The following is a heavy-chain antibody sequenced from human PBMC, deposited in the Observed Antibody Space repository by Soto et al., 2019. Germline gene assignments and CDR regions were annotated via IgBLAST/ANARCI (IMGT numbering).Heavy chain of an antibody. CDR3: ARDAISMVRGTNNWFDP. V-gene: IGHV3-23*01. CDR1: GFIFSDHA. CDR2: ISGNGIAT. Sequence: GGALRLSREASGFIFSDHAMSWVRQVPGKGLEWVSAISGNGIATYYADSVKGRFTISRDNSKNTLYLQMNRLRADDTAVYYCARDAISMVRGTNNWFDPWGQGTLVTVSS. J-gene: IGHJ5*02. D-gene: IGHD3-10*01.